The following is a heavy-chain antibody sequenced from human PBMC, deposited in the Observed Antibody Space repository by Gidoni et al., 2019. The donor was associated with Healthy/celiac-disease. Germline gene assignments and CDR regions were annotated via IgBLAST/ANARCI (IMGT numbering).Heavy chain of an antibody. CDR2: IYYSGSP. CDR1: GGSIRSSRYY. D-gene: IGHD5-18*01. V-gene: IGHV4-39*01. J-gene: IGHJ3*02. CDR3: ASGGYSYGPEAAFDI. Sequence: QLQLQESGPGLVKPSETLSLTCTVSGGSIRSSRYYSGWIRQPPGKGLEWIGSIYYSGSPYYNPSLKSRVTISVDTSKNQFSLKLSSVTAADTAVYYCASGGYSYGPEAAFDIWGQGTMVTVSS.